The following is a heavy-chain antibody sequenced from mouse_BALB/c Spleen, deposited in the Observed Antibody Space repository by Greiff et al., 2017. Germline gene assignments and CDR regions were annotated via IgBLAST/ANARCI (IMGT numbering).Heavy chain of an antibody. CDR3: ARDYYGSSYAMDY. CDR2: SRNKANDYTT. CDR1: GFTFSDFY. J-gene: IGHJ4*01. Sequence: EVKLVESGGGLVQPGGSLRLSCATSGFTFSDFYMEWVRQPPGKRLEWIAASRNKANDYTTEYGASVKGRFIVSRDTSQSILYLQMNALRTEDTAIYYCARDYYGSSYAMDYWGQGTSVTVSS. D-gene: IGHD1-1*01. V-gene: IGHV7-1*02.